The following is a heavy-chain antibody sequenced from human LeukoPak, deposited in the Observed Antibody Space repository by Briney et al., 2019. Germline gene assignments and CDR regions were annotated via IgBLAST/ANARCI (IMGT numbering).Heavy chain of an antibody. J-gene: IGHJ6*03. CDR1: GGSISSSSYY. V-gene: IGHV4-39*01. D-gene: IGHD3-9*01. Sequence: SETLPLTCTVSGGSISSSSYYWGWIRQPPGKGLEWIGSIYYSGSTYYNPSLKSRVTISVDTSKNQFSLKLSSVTAADTAVYYCAGDVLRYFDWPDYYMDVWGKGTTVTVSS. CDR3: AGDVLRYFDWPDYYMDV. CDR2: IYYSGST.